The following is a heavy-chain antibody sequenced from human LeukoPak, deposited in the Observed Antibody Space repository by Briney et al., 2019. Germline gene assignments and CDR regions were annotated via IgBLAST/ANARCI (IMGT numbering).Heavy chain of an antibody. CDR2: IIPIFGTA. J-gene: IGHJ4*02. D-gene: IGHD4-17*01. Sequence: SVKVSCMAPGGTFSSYAISRVRQAPGQGLEWMGGIIPIFGTANYAQKFQGRVTITADESTSTAYMELSSLRSEDTAVYYCARETTTVTTVVVFDYWGQGTLVTVSS. V-gene: IGHV1-69*13. CDR3: ARETTTVTTVVVFDY. CDR1: GGTFSSYA.